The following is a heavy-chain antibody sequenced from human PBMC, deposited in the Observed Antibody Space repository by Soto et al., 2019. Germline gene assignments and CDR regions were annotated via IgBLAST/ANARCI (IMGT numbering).Heavy chain of an antibody. Sequence: SVKVSCKASGVTFSRQDMRWVRQAPGQGLEWMGGIIPIFGTPQYAEKFQDRVTITADESTSTAYMELSSLTSEDTAVYYCARGSCSSTSCYKEYYFDLWGQGTLVTVSS. CDR1: GVTFSRQD. V-gene: IGHV1-69*13. CDR2: IIPIFGTP. D-gene: IGHD2-2*02. CDR3: ARGSCSSTSCYKEYYFDL. J-gene: IGHJ4*02.